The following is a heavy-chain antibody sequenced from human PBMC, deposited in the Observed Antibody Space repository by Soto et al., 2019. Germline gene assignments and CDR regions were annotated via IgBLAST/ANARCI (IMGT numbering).Heavy chain of an antibody. CDR2: INPSGGST. D-gene: IGHD2-21*01. Sequence: WASVKVSCKASGYTFTNYYMHWVRQAPGQGLEWMGVINPSGGSTTYAQKFQGRVTMTRDTSTSTVYMELSSLISEDTTEYYCAREASKYSGMDVWGQGTTVPVSS. J-gene: IGHJ6*02. CDR3: AREASKYSGMDV. CDR1: GYTFTNYY. V-gene: IGHV1-46*01.